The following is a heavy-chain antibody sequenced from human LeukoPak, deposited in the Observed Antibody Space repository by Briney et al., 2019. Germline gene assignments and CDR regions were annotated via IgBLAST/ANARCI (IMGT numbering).Heavy chain of an antibody. CDR2: IYYSGST. V-gene: IGHV4-39*01. CDR1: GGSISSSSYY. CDR3: AKAWSSYYDFWSGYYS. J-gene: IGHJ5*02. D-gene: IGHD3-3*01. Sequence: SETLSLTCTVSGGSISSSSYYWGWIRQPPGTGLEWIGSIYYSGSTYYNPSLKSRVTISVDTSKNQFSLKLSSVTAADTAVYYCAKAWSSYYDFWSGYYSWGQGTLVTASS.